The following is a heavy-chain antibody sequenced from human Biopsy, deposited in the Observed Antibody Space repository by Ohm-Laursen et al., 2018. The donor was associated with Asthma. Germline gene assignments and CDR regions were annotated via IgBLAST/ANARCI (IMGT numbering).Heavy chain of an antibody. Sequence: SLRLSCAASGFTFSSSAMSWVRQAPGKGLERVSAITGSGGTTYYADSVRGRFTISRDFYKNTLYLQMDSLRTEDTAVYYCARGDSSGWSHYYFDYWGQGTLVTVSS. CDR2: ITGSGGTT. CDR3: ARGDSSGWSHYYFDY. CDR1: GFTFSSSA. V-gene: IGHV3-23*01. J-gene: IGHJ4*02. D-gene: IGHD6-19*01.